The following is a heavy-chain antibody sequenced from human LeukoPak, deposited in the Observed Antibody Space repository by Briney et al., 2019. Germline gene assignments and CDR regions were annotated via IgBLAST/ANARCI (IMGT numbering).Heavy chain of an antibody. CDR3: AKDLYSYDSTWHYMDV. CDR1: EFTFSSYG. Sequence: GGPLRLSSAASEFTFSSYGMHWVRQPPGKGLQWVSLVSWDGGYTSYSDSVKGRFTISRDNNEDSLYLQMNSLRAEDTALYFCAKDLYSYDSTWHYMDVWGKGTTVTVSS. J-gene: IGHJ6*03. CDR2: VSWDGGYT. V-gene: IGHV3-43D*03. D-gene: IGHD3-22*01.